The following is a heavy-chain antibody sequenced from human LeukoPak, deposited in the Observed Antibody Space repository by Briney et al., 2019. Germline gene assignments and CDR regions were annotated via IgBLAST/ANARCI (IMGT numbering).Heavy chain of an antibody. Sequence: GGSLRLSCAASGSTFRSYWMAWVRQAPGKALEGVANIKPDGSERYYVDSVKGRFTVSRDNAQNSLYLQMNSLRADDTAVYYCARDESYCSSTSCDYYYMDVWGKGTTVTVAS. CDR1: GSTFRSYW. J-gene: IGHJ6*03. D-gene: IGHD2-2*01. CDR2: IKPDGSER. CDR3: ARDESYCSSTSCDYYYMDV. V-gene: IGHV3-7*01.